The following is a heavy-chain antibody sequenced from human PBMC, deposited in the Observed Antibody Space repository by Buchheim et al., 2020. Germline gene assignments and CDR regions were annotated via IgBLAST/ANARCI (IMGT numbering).Heavy chain of an antibody. V-gene: IGHV3-30*18. CDR2: ISYDGSNK. D-gene: IGHD2-2*01. CDR1: GFTFSSYG. J-gene: IGHJ6*02. Sequence: QVQLVESGGGVVQPGRSLRLSCAASGFTFSSYGMHWVRQAPGKGLEWVAVISYDGSNKYYADSVKGRFTISRDNSKNTLYLQMNSLRAEDTAVYYCAKQEGRGYCSNTSCYNYYYYGMDVWGQGTT. CDR3: AKQEGRGYCSNTSCYNYYYYGMDV.